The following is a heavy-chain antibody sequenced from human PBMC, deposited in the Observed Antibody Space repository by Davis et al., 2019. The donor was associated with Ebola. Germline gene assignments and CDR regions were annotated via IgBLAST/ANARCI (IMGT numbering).Heavy chain of an antibody. J-gene: IGHJ4*02. D-gene: IGHD6-13*01. CDR1: GGSISSSSYY. CDR2: IYYSGST. Sequence: SETLSLTCTVSGGSISSSSYYWSWIRQPPGKGLEWIGYIYYSGSTNYNPSLKSRVTISVDTSKNQFSLKLSSVTAADTAVYYCARLPLAAAGTLFDYWGQGTLVTVSS. V-gene: IGHV4-61*05. CDR3: ARLPLAAAGTLFDY.